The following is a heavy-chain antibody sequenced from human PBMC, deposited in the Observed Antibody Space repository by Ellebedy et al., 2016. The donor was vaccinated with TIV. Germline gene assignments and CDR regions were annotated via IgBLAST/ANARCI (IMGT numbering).Heavy chain of an antibody. Sequence: GGSLRLSCAASGFTFSNARMSWVRQAPGKGLEWVGRIKSKTYGGTTDYAAPLKGRFTISRDDSKNTLYLQMNSLKTEETAVYYCTTDLDYDSSGYFPSIDYWGQGTLVTVSS. CDR1: GFTFSNAR. J-gene: IGHJ4*02. V-gene: IGHV3-15*01. CDR2: IKSKTYGGTT. D-gene: IGHD3-22*01. CDR3: TTDLDYDSSGYFPSIDY.